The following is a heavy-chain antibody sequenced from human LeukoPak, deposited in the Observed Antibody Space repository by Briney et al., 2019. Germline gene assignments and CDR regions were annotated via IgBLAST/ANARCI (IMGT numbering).Heavy chain of an antibody. V-gene: IGHV3-30*02. CDR1: GFNFSSYG. Sequence: PGGSLRLSCAASGFNFSSYGFHWVRQAPGKGLEWVTFIRYDGSDKYYADSVMGRFTISRDIAKKMLYLQMTSLKVEDTATYCARAGNSESIWGQGIPVTVSS. CDR3: ARAGNSESI. D-gene: IGHD4-11*01. J-gene: IGHJ4*02. CDR2: IRYDGSDK.